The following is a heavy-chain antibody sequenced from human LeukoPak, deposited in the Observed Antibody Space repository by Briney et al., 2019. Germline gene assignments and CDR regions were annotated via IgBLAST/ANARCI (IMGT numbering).Heavy chain of an antibody. CDR1: GFTFSSYS. CDR2: TSISSSTI. CDR3: ARDIGDYFDY. V-gene: IGHV3-48*01. D-gene: IGHD2-21*01. Sequence: GGSLRLSCAASGFTFSSYSMNWVRQAPGKGLEWVSYTSISSSTIYYADSVKVRFTISRDNAKNSLYLQMNSLRAEDTAVYYCARDIGDYFDYWGQGTLVTVSS. J-gene: IGHJ4*02.